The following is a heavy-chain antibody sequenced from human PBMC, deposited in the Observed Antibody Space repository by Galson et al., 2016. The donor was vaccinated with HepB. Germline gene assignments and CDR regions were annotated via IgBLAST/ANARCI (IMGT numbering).Heavy chain of an antibody. D-gene: IGHD2-8*01. Sequence: ETLSLTCTVSGGSISSSSYYWGWIRQPPGKGLEWIGEISHSGSTDYNPSLKSRVTMSVDTSFSLKLTSVTAADTAVYYWARGRATKADYWGQGTLVTVPS. CDR3: ARGRATKADY. CDR1: GGSISSSSYY. J-gene: IGHJ4*02. CDR2: ISHSGST. V-gene: IGHV4-39*02.